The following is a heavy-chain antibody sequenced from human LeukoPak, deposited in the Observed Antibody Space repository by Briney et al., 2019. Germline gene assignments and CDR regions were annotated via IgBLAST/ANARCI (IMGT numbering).Heavy chain of an antibody. J-gene: IGHJ4*02. V-gene: IGHV3-23*01. CDR1: GFTFSTYA. Sequence: GGALRLSCAASGFTFSTYAVSWVRQAPGKGLEWVSAISSSGGTTYYADSVKGRFSISRDNSQNTLYLQMNSLRAEDTALYYCAKDRNGWPTTFDSWGQGTLVTVSA. CDR3: AKDRNGWPTTFDS. D-gene: IGHD6-19*01. CDR2: ISSSGGTT.